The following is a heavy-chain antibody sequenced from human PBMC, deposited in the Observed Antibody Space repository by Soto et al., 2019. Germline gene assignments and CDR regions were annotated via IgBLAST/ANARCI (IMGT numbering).Heavy chain of an antibody. CDR1: GLTFGDHY. CDR3: SILEGA. CDR2: SRNKAKSYST. D-gene: IGHD2-21*01. J-gene: IGHJ5*02. Sequence: EVQLVESGGGLVQPGGCLTLSCAVSGLTFGDHYMEWVRQAPGKGLEWVARSRNKAKSYSTDFAASVKGRFTISRDESKNSLNLQMNSLMTEDTAVYYCSILEGAWGQGTLVTVSS. V-gene: IGHV3-72*01.